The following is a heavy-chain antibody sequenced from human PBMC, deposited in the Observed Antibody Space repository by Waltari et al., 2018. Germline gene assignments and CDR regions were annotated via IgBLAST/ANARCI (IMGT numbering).Heavy chain of an antibody. CDR2: IKQDGSDK. Sequence: VHVVESGGGFVQSGRPGILTWIDTEFNFSVYCINWVRQAPGKGLEWVATIKQDGSDKYYVDSVKGRFTISRDNAKNSLYLQMNSLRAEDTAVYYCARGRCHYYYMDVWGKGTTVTVSS. V-gene: IGHV3-7*03. J-gene: IGHJ6*03. CDR1: EFNFSVYC. D-gene: IGHD4-17*01. CDR3: ARGRCHYYYMDV.